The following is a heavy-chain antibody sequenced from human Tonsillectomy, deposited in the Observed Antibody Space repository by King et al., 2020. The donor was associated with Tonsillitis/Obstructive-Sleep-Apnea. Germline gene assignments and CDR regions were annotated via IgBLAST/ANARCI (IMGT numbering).Heavy chain of an antibody. CDR1: GGSISSSRYY. CDR2: IYYSGST. D-gene: IGHD6-19*01. J-gene: IGHJ3*02. CDR3: ARPGIAVTGTWAFDI. V-gene: IGHV4-39*01. Sequence: QLQESGPGLVKPSETLSLTCTVSGGSISSSRYYWGWIRQPPGKGLEWIGSIYYSGSTYYNPSLKSRVTMSVDTSKDQFSLKLSSVTAADTAVYYCARPGIAVTGTWAFDIWGQGTMVTVSS.